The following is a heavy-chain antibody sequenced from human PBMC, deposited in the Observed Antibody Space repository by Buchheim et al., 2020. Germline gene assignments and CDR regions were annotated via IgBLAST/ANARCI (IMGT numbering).Heavy chain of an antibody. J-gene: IGHJ6*02. Sequence: QVQLVESGGGVVQPGRSLRLSCAASGFTFSSYGMHWVRQAPGKGLEWVAFIRYDGSNKYYADSVKGRFTISRDNSKNTLYLQMNSLRAEDTAVYYCAKDGGSSWLHSVVGYYGMDVWGQGTT. D-gene: IGHD6-13*01. V-gene: IGHV3-30*02. CDR1: GFTFSSYG. CDR2: IRYDGSNK. CDR3: AKDGGSSWLHSVVGYYGMDV.